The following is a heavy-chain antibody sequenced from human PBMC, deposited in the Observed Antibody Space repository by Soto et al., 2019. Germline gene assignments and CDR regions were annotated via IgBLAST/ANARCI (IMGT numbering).Heavy chain of an antibody. CDR2: IHYSGST. D-gene: IGHD4-17*01. CDR1: GGSVGSGSYY. J-gene: IGHJ3*02. CDR3: ARGDDYGGKSAFDI. Sequence: SETLSLTCTVSGGSVGSGSYYWSWIRQPPGKGLEWIGYIHYSGSTNYNPSLKSRVAISVDTAKNQFSLRLSSLTAADTAVYYCARGDDYGGKSAFDIWGQGTMVTVSS. V-gene: IGHV4-61*01.